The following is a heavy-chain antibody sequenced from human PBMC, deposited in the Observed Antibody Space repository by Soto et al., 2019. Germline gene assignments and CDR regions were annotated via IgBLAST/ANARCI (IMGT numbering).Heavy chain of an antibody. Sequence: SETLSLTCTVSGGSISSYYWSWIRQPPGKGLEWIGYIYYSGSTNYNPSLKSRVTISVETSKNQFSLKLSSVTAADTAVYYCARGLTRRPYYFDYWGQGTLVTVS. CDR1: GGSISSYY. V-gene: IGHV4-59*01. CDR2: IYYSGST. CDR3: ARGLTRRPYYFDY. J-gene: IGHJ4*02. D-gene: IGHD3-9*01.